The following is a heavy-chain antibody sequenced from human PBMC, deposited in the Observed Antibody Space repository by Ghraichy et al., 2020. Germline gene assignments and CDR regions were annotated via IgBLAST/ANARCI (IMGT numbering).Heavy chain of an antibody. V-gene: IGHV3-23*01. CDR2: ICGSGGST. Sequence: GGSLRLSCAASGFTFSSYAMAWVRQAPGKGLEWVSAICGSGGSTYYADSVKGRFTISRDNSKNTLYLQMNSLRAEDTAVYYCAKDPRFLEWLDYWGQGTLVTVSS. CDR1: GFTFSSYA. CDR3: AKDPRFLEWLDY. J-gene: IGHJ4*02. D-gene: IGHD3-3*01.